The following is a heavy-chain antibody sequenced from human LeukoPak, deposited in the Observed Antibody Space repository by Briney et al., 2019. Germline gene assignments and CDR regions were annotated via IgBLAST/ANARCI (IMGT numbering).Heavy chain of an antibody. CDR2: IYTSGST. CDR1: GGSIRSGSYY. V-gene: IGHV4-61*02. CDR3: ARRSGIAVAGAFDY. D-gene: IGHD6-19*01. J-gene: IGHJ4*02. Sequence: SETLSLTCTVSGGSIRSGSYYWSWIRQPAGKGLEWIGRIYTSGSTNYNPSLKSRVTISLDTSRNQFSLKLNSVTAADTAVYYCARRSGIAVAGAFDYWGQGTLVTVSS.